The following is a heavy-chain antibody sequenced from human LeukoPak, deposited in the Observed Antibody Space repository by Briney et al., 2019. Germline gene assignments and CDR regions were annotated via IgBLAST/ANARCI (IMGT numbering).Heavy chain of an antibody. V-gene: IGHV4-59*12. D-gene: IGHD3-16*01. CDR3: ARVGDYALKD. CDR2: IYYSGST. CDR1: GGSFSGYY. J-gene: IGHJ4*02. Sequence: SETLSLTCAVYGGSFSGYYWSWIRQPPGKGLEWIGYIYYSGSTNYNPSLKSRVTMSVDTSKNQCTLKLSSVTAADTAVYYCARVGDYALKDWGQGTLVTVSS.